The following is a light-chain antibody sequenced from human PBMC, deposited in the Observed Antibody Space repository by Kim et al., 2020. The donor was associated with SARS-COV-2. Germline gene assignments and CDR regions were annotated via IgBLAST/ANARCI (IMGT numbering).Light chain of an antibody. Sequence: PGGRATLSCRASQSLTRSLAWFQQRPGQAPRLLIYDASTRATGVPARFTGGGSGTDFTLTITNLQPEDSAVYYCQQRRNWPYNFGQGTKVEI. J-gene: IGKJ2*01. CDR3: QQRRNWPYN. CDR2: DAS. CDR1: QSLTRS. V-gene: IGKV3-11*01.